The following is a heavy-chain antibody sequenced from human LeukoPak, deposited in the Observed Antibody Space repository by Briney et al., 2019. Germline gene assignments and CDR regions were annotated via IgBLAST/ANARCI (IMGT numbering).Heavy chain of an antibody. J-gene: IGHJ4*02. CDR3: ARNLHTSGWYYFHY. Sequence: SETLSLTCTVSGGSLSSYYWNWIRQPPGKGLDWIGYIYYSGSTNYNPSLKSRVAISVDTSKNQFSLKLTSVTAADTAVYYCARNLHTSGWYYFHYWGQGTLVTVSS. D-gene: IGHD6-19*01. V-gene: IGHV4-59*08. CDR2: IYYSGST. CDR1: GGSLSSYY.